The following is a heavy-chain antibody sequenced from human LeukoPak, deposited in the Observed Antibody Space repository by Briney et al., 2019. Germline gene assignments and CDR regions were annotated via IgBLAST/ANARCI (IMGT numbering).Heavy chain of an antibody. V-gene: IGHV4-39*01. J-gene: IGHJ4*02. D-gene: IGHD3-10*01. Sequence: LSLTCTVSCCSLSGSCYYWGWVRPPPGKGLEWIGSIYYSGSTYYNPSLKSRVTISVDTSKNQFSLKLNSVTTTDTAVYYCARHYGPWGQGTLVTVSS. CDR1: CCSLSGSCYY. CDR2: IYYSGST. CDR3: ARHYGP.